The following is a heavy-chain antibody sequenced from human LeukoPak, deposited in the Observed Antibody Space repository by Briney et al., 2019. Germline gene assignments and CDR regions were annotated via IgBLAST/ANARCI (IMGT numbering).Heavy chain of an antibody. Sequence: TTGRSLRLSCAASGFTFSSYSMNWVRQPPGNRLEWVSSISSRSSYIYYADSVKGRSTISRDNAKNSLYLQMNSLRAEDTAVYYCAHGGDWVAFDIWGQGTMVTVSS. CDR3: AHGGDWVAFDI. V-gene: IGHV3-21*01. J-gene: IGHJ3*02. D-gene: IGHD2-21*02. CDR1: GFTFSSYS. CDR2: ISSRSSYI.